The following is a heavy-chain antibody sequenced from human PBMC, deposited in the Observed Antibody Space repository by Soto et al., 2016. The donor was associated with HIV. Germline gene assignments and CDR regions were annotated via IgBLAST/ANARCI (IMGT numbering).Heavy chain of an antibody. J-gene: IGHJ4*02. D-gene: IGHD6-13*01. CDR1: EFTFRTYS. Sequence: EVQLVESGGGLVKPGESLRLSCTGSEFTFRTYSMNWVRQAPGKGLEWVSSISRSSTYIYYADSVKGRFTISRDNAKNLLHLQMNSLRAEDTAVYYCARAETYSSSYQDWGQGTLVTVSS. V-gene: IGHV3-21*01. CDR2: ISRSSTYI. CDR3: ARAETYSSSYQD.